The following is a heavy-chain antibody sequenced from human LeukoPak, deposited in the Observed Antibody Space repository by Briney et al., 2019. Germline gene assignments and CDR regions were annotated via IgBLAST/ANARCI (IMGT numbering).Heavy chain of an antibody. J-gene: IGHJ5*02. V-gene: IGHV3-23*01. CDR3: AKEPQNCGRSCTPEIARGYSWFDP. CDR2: MSGSGGTT. Sequence: GGSLRLSCAGSGFTFNNYAMSWVRQASGKGLEWVSVMSGSGGTTYYADSVKGRFTISRDNSKNTLYLQMNSLRAEDTAVYYVAKEPQNCGRSCTPEIARGYSWFDPCGQGTLVTVSS. CDR1: GFTFNNYA. D-gene: IGHD2-15*01.